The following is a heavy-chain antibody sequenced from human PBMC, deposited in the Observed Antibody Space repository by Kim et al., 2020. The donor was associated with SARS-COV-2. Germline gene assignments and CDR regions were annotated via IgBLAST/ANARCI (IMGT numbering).Heavy chain of an antibody. V-gene: IGHV3-15*01. CDR1: RFTLTNAW. D-gene: IGHD3-10*01. J-gene: IGHJ6*02. Sequence: GGSLRLSCAASRFTLTNAWMSWVRQAPGKGLEWVGRIKSKNDGGAIDYAALVNGRFTISRDDSKNTLYLQMKSLKTEDIAVYYCTLIGDYYGSGSSHGMDVWGQGTTVTVSS. CDR3: TLIGDYYGSGSSHGMDV. CDR2: IKSKNDGGAI.